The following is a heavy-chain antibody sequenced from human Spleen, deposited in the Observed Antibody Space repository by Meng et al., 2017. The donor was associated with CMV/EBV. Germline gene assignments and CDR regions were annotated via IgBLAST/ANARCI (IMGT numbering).Heavy chain of an antibody. D-gene: IGHD3-3*01. Sequence: QVRRQQLGGGLLKPSGTLALAVAVYGGAFSGYYWSWIRQPPGKGLEWIGEINHSGSTNYNPSLKSRVTISVDTSKNQFSLKLSSVTAADTAVYYCARLNGFWSGYYYGFDYWGQGTLVTVSS. CDR1: GGAFSGYY. J-gene: IGHJ4*02. V-gene: IGHV4-34*01. CDR2: INHSGST. CDR3: ARLNGFWSGYYYGFDY.